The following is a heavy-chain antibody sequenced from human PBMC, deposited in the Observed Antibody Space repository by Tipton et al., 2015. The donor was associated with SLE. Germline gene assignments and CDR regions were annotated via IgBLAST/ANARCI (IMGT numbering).Heavy chain of an antibody. CDR3: ARVLMGFGEPRAPTRGYYYYMDV. J-gene: IGHJ6*03. CDR1: GGSFSGYY. CDR2: INHSGST. D-gene: IGHD3-10*01. V-gene: IGHV4-34*01. Sequence: TLSLTCVVYGGSFSGYYWSWIRQPPGKGLEWIGEINHSGSTNYNPSLKSRVTISVDTSKNQFSLKLRSVTAADTAVYYCARVLMGFGEPRAPTRGYYYYMDVWGKGTTVTVSS.